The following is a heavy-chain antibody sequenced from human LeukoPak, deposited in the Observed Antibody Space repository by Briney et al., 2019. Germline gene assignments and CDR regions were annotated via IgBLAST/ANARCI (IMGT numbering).Heavy chain of an antibody. J-gene: IGHJ4*02. CDR3: ASSPNKWELLSY. V-gene: IGHV3-53*01. D-gene: IGHD1-26*01. CDR1: GFTVSSNY. CDR2: IYSGGST. Sequence: GGSLRLSCAASGFTVSSNYMSWVRQAPGKGLEWVSVIYSGGSTYYADSVKGRFTISRDNSKNTLYLQMNSLRAEDTAVYYCASSPNKWELLSYWGQGTLVTVSS.